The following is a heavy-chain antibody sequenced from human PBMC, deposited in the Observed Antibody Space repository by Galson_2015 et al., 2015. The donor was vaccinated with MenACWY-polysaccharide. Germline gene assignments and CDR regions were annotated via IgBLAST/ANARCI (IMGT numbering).Heavy chain of an antibody. J-gene: IGHJ6*02. CDR2: IKKDGSEK. V-gene: IGHV3-7*01. CDR1: GFTFSNYW. Sequence: SLRLSCAASGFTFSNYWMTWVRQAPGKGLEWVANIKKDGSEKYYVYSVKGRFTISRDNALYLQMNSLRAEDTAVYFCARGHYGMDVWGQGTTVTVSS. CDR3: ARGHYGMDV.